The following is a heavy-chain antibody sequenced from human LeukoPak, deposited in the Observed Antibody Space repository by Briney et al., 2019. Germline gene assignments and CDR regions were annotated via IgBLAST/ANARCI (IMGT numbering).Heavy chain of an antibody. CDR2: ISGSGGNT. D-gene: IGHD6-19*01. CDR3: AKGRTEGGTLALDY. Sequence: GSLRLSCAASGFTFSSYAMTWVRQAPGKGLEWVSGISGSGGNTYYTDSVRGRLSISRDNSKNTLYLQVNSLRAEDTAVYYCAKGRTEGGTLALDYWGQGTLVTVSS. J-gene: IGHJ4*02. V-gene: IGHV3-23*01. CDR1: GFTFSSYA.